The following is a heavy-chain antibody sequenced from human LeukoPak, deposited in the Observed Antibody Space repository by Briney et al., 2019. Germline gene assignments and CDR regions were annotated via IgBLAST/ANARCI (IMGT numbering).Heavy chain of an antibody. CDR1: GGSISSINW. CDR2: MYCRGST. V-gene: IGHV4-4*02. D-gene: IGHD1-26*01. J-gene: IGHJ4*02. Sequence: PSETLSLTCAVSGGSISSINWWSWVRPAPGKGLEWIGSMYCRGSTYHNPSLKSRVTISVDTPKNQFSLKLSSVTAADTAVYYCATTTIRLGYWGQGTLVTVSS. CDR3: ATTTIRLGY.